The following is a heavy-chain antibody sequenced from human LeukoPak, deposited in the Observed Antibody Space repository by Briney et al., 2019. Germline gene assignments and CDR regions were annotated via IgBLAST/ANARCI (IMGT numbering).Heavy chain of an antibody. Sequence: PGGSLRLSCAASGFTFDDYGMSWVRQAPGKGLEWVSGINWNGGSTGYADSVKGRFTISRDNAKNSLYLQMNSLRAEDTALYHCARGMVNYYGSGSYYNLYYYYMDVWGKGTTVTISS. V-gene: IGHV3-20*01. D-gene: IGHD3-10*01. J-gene: IGHJ6*03. CDR2: INWNGGST. CDR3: ARGMVNYYGSGSYYNLYYYYMDV. CDR1: GFTFDDYG.